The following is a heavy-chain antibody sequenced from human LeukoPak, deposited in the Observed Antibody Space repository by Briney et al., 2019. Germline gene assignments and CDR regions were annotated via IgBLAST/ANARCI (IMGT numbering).Heavy chain of an antibody. J-gene: IGHJ3*02. D-gene: IGHD6-19*01. CDR3: ARGGYSSGWYPHTFDI. CDR1: GGSISSYY. Sequence: KPSETLSLTCTVSGGSISSYYCGWIGQPPGKGLEWIGSIYYSGSTYYNPSLKSRVTISVDTSKNQFSLKLSSVTAADTAVYYCARGGYSSGWYPHTFDIWGQGTMVTVSS. CDR2: IYYSGST. V-gene: IGHV4-39*07.